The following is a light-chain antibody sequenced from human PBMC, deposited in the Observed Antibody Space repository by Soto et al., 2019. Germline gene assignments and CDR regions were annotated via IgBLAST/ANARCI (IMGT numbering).Light chain of an antibody. Sequence: QAVVTQEPSLTVSPGGTVTLTCGSSAGSVTSGHYPYWFQQRPGLAPRTLIYDTNKKHSWTPARFSGSLLGGKAALTLSGAQREDEAEYYCLLFLGGVRDVFGPGTQLTVL. J-gene: IGLJ1*01. CDR1: AGSVTSGHY. CDR2: DTN. CDR3: LLFLGGVRDV. V-gene: IGLV7-46*01.